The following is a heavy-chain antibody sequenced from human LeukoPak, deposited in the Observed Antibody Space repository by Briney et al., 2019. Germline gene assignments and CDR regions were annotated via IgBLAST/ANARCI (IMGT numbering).Heavy chain of an antibody. CDR1: GFTFGDFH. J-gene: IGHJ4*02. CDR3: ARIPTAGIFDS. CDR2: ISSGGSTT. V-gene: IGHV3-48*02. D-gene: IGHD1-14*01. Sequence: PGGSLRLSCATSGFTFGDFHMNWLRQAPGKGLEHVSYISSGGSTTYYADSVVGRFSISRDDAKNFLYLQMDSLRDGDRAVYYGARIPTAGIFDSWGQGTLVTVSS.